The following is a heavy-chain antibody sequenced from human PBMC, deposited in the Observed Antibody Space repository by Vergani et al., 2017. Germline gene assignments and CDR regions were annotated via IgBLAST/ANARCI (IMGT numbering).Heavy chain of an antibody. V-gene: IGHV1-69*02. CDR2: IIPILGIA. Sequence: QVQLVQSGAEVKKPGSSVKVSCKASGGTFSSYTISWVRQAPGQGLEWMGRIIPILGIANYAQKFQGRVTITVDKSTSTAYMELSSLRSEDTAVYYCARDNRDYDFWSGYYTGDGMDVWGQGTTVTVSS. CDR3: ARDNRDYDFWSGYYTGDGMDV. CDR1: GGTFSSYT. D-gene: IGHD3-3*01. J-gene: IGHJ6*02.